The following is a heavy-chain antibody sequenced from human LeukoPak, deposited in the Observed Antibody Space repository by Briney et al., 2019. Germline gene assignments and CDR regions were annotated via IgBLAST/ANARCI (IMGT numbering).Heavy chain of an antibody. CDR1: GFTFSSYS. CDR3: ARDGVGYCSGGSCYSDY. J-gene: IGHJ4*02. V-gene: IGHV3-21*01. Sequence: GGSLRLSCAASGFTFSSYSMNWVRHAPGKGLEWVSSISSSSSYIYYTHSVKGRFTISRDNAKNSLYLQMNSLRAVDTAVYYCARDGVGYCSGGSCYSDYWGQGTLVTVSS. D-gene: IGHD2-15*01. CDR2: ISSSSSYI.